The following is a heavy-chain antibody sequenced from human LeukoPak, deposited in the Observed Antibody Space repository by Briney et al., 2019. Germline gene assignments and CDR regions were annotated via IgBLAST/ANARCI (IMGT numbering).Heavy chain of an antibody. J-gene: IGHJ4*02. CDR2: INHSGST. CDR3: ARDSVAGTPH. D-gene: IGHD6-19*01. V-gene: IGHV4-34*01. CDR1: GGSFSGYY. Sequence: PSETLSLTCAVYGGSFSGYYWSWIRQPPGKGLEWIGEINHSGSTNYNPSLKSRVTISVDTSKNQFSLKLSSVTAADTAVYYCARDSVAGTPHWGQGTLVTASS.